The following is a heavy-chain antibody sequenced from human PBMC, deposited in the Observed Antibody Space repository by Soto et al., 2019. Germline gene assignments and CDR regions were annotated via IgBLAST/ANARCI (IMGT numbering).Heavy chain of an antibody. V-gene: IGHV4-59*08. CDR3: ARRRPAHWFFDL. CDR1: GDSISSDY. CDR2: IYYSGST. J-gene: IGHJ2*01. Sequence: QVQLQESGPGLVRPSETLSLTCTVSGDSISSDYWSWIRQPPGEGLEWIGYIYYSGSTKYNPSLRRRFTLSVATSKNQFSLKLSSVTAADTAVYYCARRRPAHWFFDLWGRGTLVTVSS.